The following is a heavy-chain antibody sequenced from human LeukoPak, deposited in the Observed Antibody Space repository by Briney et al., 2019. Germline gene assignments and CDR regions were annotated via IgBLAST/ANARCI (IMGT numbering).Heavy chain of an antibody. CDR3: AAVLGSGSYLYYFDY. D-gene: IGHD3-10*01. CDR2: IVVGSGNT. CDR1: GFTFTSSA. J-gene: IGHJ4*02. V-gene: IGHV1-58*01. Sequence: SVKVSCKVSGFTFTSSAVQWVRQARGQRLEWIGRIVVGSGNTNYAQKFQERVTITRDMSTSTAYMELSSLRSEDTAVYYCAAVLGSGSYLYYFDYWGQGTLVTVSS.